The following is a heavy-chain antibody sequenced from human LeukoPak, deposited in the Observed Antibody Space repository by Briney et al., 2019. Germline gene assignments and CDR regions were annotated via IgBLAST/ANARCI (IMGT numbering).Heavy chain of an antibody. CDR3: ARPCSGGTCYPWSAFAI. Sequence: GGSLRLSCAASGYTFSSYWMHWVRQAPGKGLVWVSRINSDGSSTSYADSVKGRFTISRDNAKNTLYLQMNSLRAEDTAVYYCARPCSGGTCYPWSAFAIWGQGTMVTVSS. CDR2: INSDGSST. V-gene: IGHV3-74*01. D-gene: IGHD2-15*01. J-gene: IGHJ3*02. CDR1: GYTFSSYW.